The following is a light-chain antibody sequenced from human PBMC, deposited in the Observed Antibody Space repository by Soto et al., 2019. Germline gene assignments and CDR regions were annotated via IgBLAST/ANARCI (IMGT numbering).Light chain of an antibody. Sequence: QSVLTQPASVSGSPGQSITISCTGTSSDVGANNFVSWHQQHPGKAPKLMIYNVYDRPSGISYRFSGSKSGNTASLTISGLQGEDEADYYCSAYTVSRTYVFGTGTKLTVL. CDR2: NVY. V-gene: IGLV2-14*03. J-gene: IGLJ1*01. CDR3: SAYTVSRTYV. CDR1: SSDVGANNF.